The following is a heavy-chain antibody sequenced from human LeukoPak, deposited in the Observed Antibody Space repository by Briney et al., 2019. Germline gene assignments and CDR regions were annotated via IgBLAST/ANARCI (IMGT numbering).Heavy chain of an antibody. D-gene: IGHD6-13*01. Sequence: GSSVKVSCKASGGTFSSYAISWVRQAPGQGLEWMGGIIPIFGTANYAQKIQGRVTITTDESTSTAYMELSSLRSEDTAVYYCARSGYSSSWYQSPFDYWGQGTLVTVSS. V-gene: IGHV1-69*05. CDR2: IIPIFGTA. CDR1: GGTFSSYA. J-gene: IGHJ4*02. CDR3: ARSGYSSSWYQSPFDY.